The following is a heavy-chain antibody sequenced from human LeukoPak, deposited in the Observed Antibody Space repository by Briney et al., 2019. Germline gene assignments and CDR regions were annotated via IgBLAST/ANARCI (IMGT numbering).Heavy chain of an antibody. D-gene: IGHD2-2*02. Sequence: GASVKVSCKASGYTFTSYGISWVRQAPGQGLEWMGWISAYNGNTNYAQKLQGRVTMTTDTSTSTAHMELRSLRSDDTAVYYCARDHCSSTSCYNRRGQNWFDPWGQGTLVTVSS. V-gene: IGHV1-18*01. CDR2: ISAYNGNT. CDR1: GYTFTSYG. CDR3: ARDHCSSTSCYNRRGQNWFDP. J-gene: IGHJ5*02.